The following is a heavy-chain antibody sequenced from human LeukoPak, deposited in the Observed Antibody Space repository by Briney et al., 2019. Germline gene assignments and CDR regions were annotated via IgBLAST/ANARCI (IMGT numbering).Heavy chain of an antibody. CDR1: GGSFSGYY. CDR2: INHSGST. J-gene: IGHJ5*02. CDR3: ARLCITMVRGVPWFDP. D-gene: IGHD3-10*01. Sequence: SETLSLTCAVYGGSFSGYYWSWIRQPPGKGLEWIGEINHSGSTNYNPSLKSRVTISVDTSKNQFSLKLSSVTAADTAVYYCARLCITMVRGVPWFDPWGQGTLVTVSS. V-gene: IGHV4-34*01.